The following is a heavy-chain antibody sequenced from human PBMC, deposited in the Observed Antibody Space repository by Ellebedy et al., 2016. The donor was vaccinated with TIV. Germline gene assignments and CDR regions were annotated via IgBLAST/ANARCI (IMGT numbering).Heavy chain of an antibody. CDR3: ARGGSSGSSDY. CDR1: GFTFRSHG. CDR2: LSSDGSNK. V-gene: IGHV3-30*03. J-gene: IGHJ4*02. D-gene: IGHD3-10*01. Sequence: GESLKISXVASGFTFRSHGIYWVRQAPGKGLEWVAVLSSDGSNKYYADSVKGRFTISRDNSKNTLYLQMNRLRTDDMAVYYCARGGSSGSSDYWGQGTLVTASS.